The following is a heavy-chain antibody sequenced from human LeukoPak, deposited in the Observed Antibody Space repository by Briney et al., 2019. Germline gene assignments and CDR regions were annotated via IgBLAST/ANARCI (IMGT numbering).Heavy chain of an antibody. CDR2: ISGSGGST. CDR1: GFTFSSYW. D-gene: IGHD3-22*01. Sequence: GGSLRLSCAASGFTFSSYWMHWVRQAPGKGLEWVSAISGSGGSTYYADSVKGRFTISRDNSKNTLYLQMNSLRAEDTAVYYCAKGDGSGYLGLGYWGQGTLVTVSS. CDR3: AKGDGSGYLGLGY. J-gene: IGHJ4*02. V-gene: IGHV3-23*01.